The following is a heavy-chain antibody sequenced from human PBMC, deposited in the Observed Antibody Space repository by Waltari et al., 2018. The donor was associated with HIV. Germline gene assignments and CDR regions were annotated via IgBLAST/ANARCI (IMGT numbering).Heavy chain of an antibody. CDR3: AGAPNGDFSWLDP. Sequence: QLQLQESGPGLVKPSETLSLTCTVSGGSVTSSTYYGGWIRQAPGRGLEWIGAISYSGSAYYNPSLESRVTISLDTSKNQFSLKLQSVTAAYTAVYYCAGAPNGDFSWLDPWGQGTLVTVSS. CDR2: ISYSGSA. D-gene: IGHD4-17*01. J-gene: IGHJ5*02. V-gene: IGHV4-39*07. CDR1: GGSVTSSTYY.